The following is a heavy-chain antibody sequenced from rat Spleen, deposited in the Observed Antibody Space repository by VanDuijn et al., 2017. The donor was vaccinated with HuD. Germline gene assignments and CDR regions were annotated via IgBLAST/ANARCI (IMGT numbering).Heavy chain of an antibody. V-gene: IGHV5-29*01. D-gene: IGHD4-1*01. Sequence: EVQLVESGGGLVQPGRSLKLSCAASGFTFSNYDMAWVRQAPTKGLEWVATISHDGRSSYYRDSVKGRLIISRDNAKSSLYLQMDSLRSEDTATYYCGRLYNTNGYWYFDLWGAGTMATVSS. CDR2: ISHDGRSS. CDR1: GFTFSNYD. CDR3: GRLYNTNGYWYFDL. J-gene: IGHJ1*01.